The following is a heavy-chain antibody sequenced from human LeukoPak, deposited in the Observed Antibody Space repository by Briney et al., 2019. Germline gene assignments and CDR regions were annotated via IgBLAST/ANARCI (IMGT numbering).Heavy chain of an antibody. Sequence: GASVKVSCKASGYTFTSYAMNWVRQAPGQGLEWMGWINTNTGNPTYAQGFTGRFVFSLDTSVSTAYLQISSLKAEDTAVYYCARDARLYYCDSSGYFSYWGQGTLVTVSS. CDR3: ARDARLYYCDSSGYFSY. D-gene: IGHD3-22*01. CDR2: INTNTGNP. J-gene: IGHJ4*02. V-gene: IGHV7-4-1*02. CDR1: GYTFTSYA.